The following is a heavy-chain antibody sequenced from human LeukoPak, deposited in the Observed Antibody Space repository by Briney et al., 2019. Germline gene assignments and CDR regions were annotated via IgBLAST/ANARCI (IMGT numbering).Heavy chain of an antibody. CDR2: ISSSGSTI. D-gene: IGHD2-15*01. CDR3: ARDGPVVAASYGFYYYYYYMDV. Sequence: GGSLRLSCAASGFTFSDYYMSWIRQAPGKGLEWVSYISSSGSTIYYADSVKGRFTVSRDNAKNSLYLQMNSLRAEDTAVYYCARDGPVVAASYGFYYYYYYMDVWGKGTTVTISS. V-gene: IGHV3-11*01. CDR1: GFTFSDYY. J-gene: IGHJ6*03.